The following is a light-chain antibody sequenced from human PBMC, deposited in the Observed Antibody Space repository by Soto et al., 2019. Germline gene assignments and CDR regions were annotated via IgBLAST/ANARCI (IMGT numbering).Light chain of an antibody. V-gene: IGLV2-23*03. Sequence: QSVLAQPASVSGSPGQSITISCPGTSSDVGSYNLVSWYQQQPGKAPKLMIYEGSKRPSGVSNRFSGSKSGNTASLTISGLQAEDEADYYCCSYAGSSTFFYVFGTGTKVTVL. CDR2: EGS. J-gene: IGLJ1*01. CDR3: CSYAGSSTFFYV. CDR1: SSDVGSYNL.